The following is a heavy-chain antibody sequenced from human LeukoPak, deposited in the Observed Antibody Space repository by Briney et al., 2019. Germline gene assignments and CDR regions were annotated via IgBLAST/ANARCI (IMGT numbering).Heavy chain of an antibody. J-gene: IGHJ6*02. CDR2: ISAYNGNT. V-gene: IGHV1-18*01. CDR3: ARAAVVVPAAMWGYYGMDV. CDR1: GYTFTSYG. D-gene: IGHD2-2*01. Sequence: ASVKVSCKASGYTFTSYGISWVRQAPGQGREWMGWISAYNGNTNYAQKLQGRVTMTTDTSTSTAHMELRSLRSDDTAVYYCARAAVVVPAAMWGYYGMDVWGQGTTVTVSS.